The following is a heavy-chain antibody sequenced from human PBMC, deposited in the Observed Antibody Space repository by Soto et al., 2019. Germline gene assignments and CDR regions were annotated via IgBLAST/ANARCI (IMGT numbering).Heavy chain of an antibody. CDR2: IYYSGST. V-gene: IGHV4-31*03. D-gene: IGHD2-15*01. CDR3: ARGLDVVVVAATPFSLSFDY. J-gene: IGHJ4*02. CDR1: GGSISSGGYY. Sequence: QVQLQESGPGLVKPSQTLSLTCTVSGGSISSGGYYWSWIRQHPGKGLEWIGYIYYSGSTYYNPSLKSRVTISVDTSKNQFSLKLSSVTAADTAVYYCARGLDVVVVAATPFSLSFDYWGQGTLVTVSS.